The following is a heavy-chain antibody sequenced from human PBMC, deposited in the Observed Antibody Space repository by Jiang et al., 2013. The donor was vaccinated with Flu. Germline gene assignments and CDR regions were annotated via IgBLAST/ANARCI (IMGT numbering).Heavy chain of an antibody. CDR3: ARERSGKWGGDY. Sequence: GPGLVKPSETLSLTCTVSGYSISSGYYWGWIRQPPGKGLEWIGSIYHSGSTYYNPSLKSRVTISVDTSKNQFSLKLSSVTAADTAVYYCARERSGKWGGDYWGQGTLVTVSS. V-gene: IGHV4-38-2*02. CDR1: GYSISSGYY. D-gene: IGHD1-26*01. J-gene: IGHJ4*02. CDR2: IYHSGST.